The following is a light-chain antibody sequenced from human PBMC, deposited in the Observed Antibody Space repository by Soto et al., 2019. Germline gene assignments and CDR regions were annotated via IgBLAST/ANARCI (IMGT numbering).Light chain of an antibody. V-gene: IGKV4-1*01. CDR2: WAS. CDR3: QQYYTTPRT. J-gene: IGKJ1*01. CDR1: QSVLYSANNKNY. Sequence: DIVMTQSPDSLAVSLGERATLNCKSSQSVLYSANNKNYLAWYQQKPGQPPKLLIYWASTRESGVPDRFSGSGYGTDFTLTFSSLQAEDEELYFCQQYYTTPRTFGQGTKVEIK.